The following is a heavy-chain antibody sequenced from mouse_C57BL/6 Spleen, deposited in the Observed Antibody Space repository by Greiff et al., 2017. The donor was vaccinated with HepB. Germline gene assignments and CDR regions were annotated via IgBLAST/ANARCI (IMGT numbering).Heavy chain of an antibody. CDR3: ANYYGYDSNYAMDY. Sequence: QVQLQQPGAELVKPGASVKMSCKASGYTFTSYWITWVKQRPGQGLEWIGDIYPGSGSTNYNEKFKSKATLTVDTSSSTAYMQLSSLTAEDSAVYYCANYYGYDSNYAMDYWGQGTSVTVSS. D-gene: IGHD2-2*01. V-gene: IGHV1-55*01. J-gene: IGHJ4*01. CDR1: GYTFTSYW. CDR2: IYPGSGST.